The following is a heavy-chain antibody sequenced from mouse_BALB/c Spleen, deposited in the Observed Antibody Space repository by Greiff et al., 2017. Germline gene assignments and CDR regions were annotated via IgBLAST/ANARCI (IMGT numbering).Heavy chain of an antibody. V-gene: IGHV1-7*01. J-gene: IGHJ3*01. Sequence: VQGVESGAELAKPGASVKMSCKASGYTFTSYWMHWVKQRPGQGLEWIGYINPSTGYTEYNQKFKDKATLTADKSSSTAYMQLSSLTSEDSAVYYCAKITSFAYWGQGTLVTVSA. CDR3: AKITSFAY. CDR2: INPSTGYT. CDR1: GYTFTSYW.